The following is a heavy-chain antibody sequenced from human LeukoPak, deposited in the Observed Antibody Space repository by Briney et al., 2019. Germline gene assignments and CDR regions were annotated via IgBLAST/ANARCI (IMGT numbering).Heavy chain of an antibody. CDR3: ARQSDYYGSGRPFIVNYYFDY. Sequence: SETLSLTCAVYGGSFSGYYWSWIRQPPGKGLEWIGKMNHSGSTNYNPSLKSRVTISVDTSKNQFSLKLSSVTAADTAVYYCARQSDYYGSGRPFIVNYYFDYWGQGTLVTVSS. CDR1: GGSFSGYY. CDR2: MNHSGST. J-gene: IGHJ4*02. D-gene: IGHD3-10*01. V-gene: IGHV4-34*01.